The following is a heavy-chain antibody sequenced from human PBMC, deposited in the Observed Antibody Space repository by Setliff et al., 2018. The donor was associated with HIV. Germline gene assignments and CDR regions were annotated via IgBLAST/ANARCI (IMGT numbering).Heavy chain of an antibody. D-gene: IGHD2-8*01. J-gene: IGHJ4*02. Sequence: PGGSLRLSCAASGFTFSTFNMSWVRQAPGKGLEWVSSITSRSADIYYADSVRGRFTISRDNARNSLLLQMNSLRADDTAVYYCARVRPLGYCSTGACPPDYWGQGTLVTVSS. CDR2: ITSRSADI. V-gene: IGHV3-21*01. CDR1: GFTFSTFN. CDR3: ARVRPLGYCSTGACPPDY.